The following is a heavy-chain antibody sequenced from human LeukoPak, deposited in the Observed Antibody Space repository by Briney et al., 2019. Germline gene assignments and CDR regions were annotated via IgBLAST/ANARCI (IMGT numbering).Heavy chain of an antibody. J-gene: IGHJ6*03. CDR3: ARAVYYYDSSAHDSYYYYYMDV. D-gene: IGHD3-22*01. Sequence: SETLSLTCTVSGGSISSYYWSWIRQPPGKGLEWIGYIYYSGSTNYNPSLKSRVTISVDTSKNQFSLKLSSVTAADTAVYYCARAVYYYDSSAHDSYYYYYMDVWGKGTTVTVSS. V-gene: IGHV4-59*01. CDR1: GGSISSYY. CDR2: IYYSGST.